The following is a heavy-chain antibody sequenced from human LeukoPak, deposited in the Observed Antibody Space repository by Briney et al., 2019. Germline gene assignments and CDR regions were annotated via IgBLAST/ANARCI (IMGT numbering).Heavy chain of an antibody. J-gene: IGHJ4*02. Sequence: GESLKISCKGSGYSFTSYWIGWVRQMPGKGLEWMGIIYPGDSDTRYSPSFQGQVTISADKSISTAYLQWSSLKASDTAMYYCARVKHCSSTSCYGEIDYWGQGTLVTVSS. CDR1: GYSFTSYW. V-gene: IGHV5-51*01. CDR2: IYPGDSDT. CDR3: ARVKHCSSTSCYGEIDY. D-gene: IGHD2-2*01.